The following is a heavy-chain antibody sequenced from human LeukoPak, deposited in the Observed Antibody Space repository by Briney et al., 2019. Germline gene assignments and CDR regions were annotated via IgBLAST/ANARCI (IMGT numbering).Heavy chain of an antibody. Sequence: SETLSLTCTVSGGSISSSSYYWGWIRQPPGKGLEWIGSIYYSGSTYYNPSLKSRVTISVDTSKNQFSLKLSSVTAADTAVYYCARDWPHYDILTGYRSNWFDPWGQGTLVTVSS. CDR3: ARDWPHYDILTGYRSNWFDP. D-gene: IGHD3-9*01. CDR1: GGSISSSSYY. J-gene: IGHJ5*02. CDR2: IYYSGST. V-gene: IGHV4-39*07.